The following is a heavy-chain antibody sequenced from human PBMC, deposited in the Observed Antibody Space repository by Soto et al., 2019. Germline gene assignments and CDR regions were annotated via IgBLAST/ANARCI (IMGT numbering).Heavy chain of an antibody. CDR2: INHSGST. Sequence: SETLSLTCAVYGGSFSGYYWSWIRQPPGKGLEWIGEINHSGSTNYNPSLKSRVTISVDTSNNQFSLKLVSVTSADTAVYYCARQPPLSVAGTIYYMDVWGKGTTVTVSS. D-gene: IGHD6-19*01. J-gene: IGHJ6*03. CDR3: ARQPPLSVAGTIYYMDV. V-gene: IGHV4-34*01. CDR1: GGSFSGYY.